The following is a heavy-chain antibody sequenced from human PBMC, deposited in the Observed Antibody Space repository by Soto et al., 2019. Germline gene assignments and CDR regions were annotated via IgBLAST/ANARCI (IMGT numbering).Heavy chain of an antibody. V-gene: IGHV1-3*01. CDR1: GYTFTSYA. J-gene: IGHJ4*02. D-gene: IGHD3-3*01. Sequence: GASVKVSCKASGYTFTSYAMHWVRQAPGQRLEWMGWINAGNGNTKYSQKFQGRVTITRDTSASTAYMELSSLRSEDTAVYYCARATYYDFWSGYPSPHDYWGQGTLVTVSS. CDR2: INAGNGNT. CDR3: ARATYYDFWSGYPSPHDY.